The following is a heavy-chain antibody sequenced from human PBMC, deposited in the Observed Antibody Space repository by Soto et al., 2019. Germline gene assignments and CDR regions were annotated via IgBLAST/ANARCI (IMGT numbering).Heavy chain of an antibody. Sequence: GGSLRLSCAASGFTFGNYWMHWVRQAPGKGLEWVSAISGSGGSTYYADSVKGRFTISRDNSKNTLYLQMNSLRAEDTAVYYCAKGPKATTIHWFDPWGQGTLVTVSS. J-gene: IGHJ5*02. CDR3: AKGPKATTIHWFDP. CDR2: ISGSGGST. D-gene: IGHD5-12*01. V-gene: IGHV3-23*01. CDR1: GFTFGNYW.